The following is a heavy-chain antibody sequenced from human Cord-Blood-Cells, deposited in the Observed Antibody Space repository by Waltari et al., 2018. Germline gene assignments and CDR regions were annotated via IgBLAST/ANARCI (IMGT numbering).Heavy chain of an antibody. CDR2: IIPIFGTE. V-gene: IGHV1-69*06. CDR1: GGTFSSYA. CDR3: AFDLVATIQQMA. Sequence: QVQLVQSGAEVKKPGSSVKVSCKASGGTFSSYAISWVRQAPGQGLEWMGGIIPIFGTENYAQKFQGSVTITADKSTSTAYMELSSLRSEDTAVYYWAFDLVATIQQMAWGQGTLVTVSS. J-gene: IGHJ4*02. D-gene: IGHD5-12*01.